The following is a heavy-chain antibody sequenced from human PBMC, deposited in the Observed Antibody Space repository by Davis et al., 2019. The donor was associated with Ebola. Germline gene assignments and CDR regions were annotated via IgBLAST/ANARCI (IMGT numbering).Heavy chain of an antibody. CDR3: ARGGSLEWTLYYYYYMDV. CDR1: GYTFTGHY. D-gene: IGHD3-3*01. Sequence: ASVKVSCKASGYTFTGHYMHWVRQAPGQGLEWMGWINPNSGGTNYAQKFQGWVSMTRDTSISTAYMELSRLRSDDTAVYYCARGGSLEWTLYYYYYMDVWGKGTTVTVSS. V-gene: IGHV1-2*04. J-gene: IGHJ6*03. CDR2: INPNSGGT.